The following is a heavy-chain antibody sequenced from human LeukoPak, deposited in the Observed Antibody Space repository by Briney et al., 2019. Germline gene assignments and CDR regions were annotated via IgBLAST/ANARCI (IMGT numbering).Heavy chain of an antibody. CDR2: IYYSGST. V-gene: IGHV4-59*01. CDR1: GVSISSYY. D-gene: IGHD5-24*01. CDR3: ARDHKMYYFDY. J-gene: IGHJ4*02. Sequence: PSETLSLTCTVSGVSISSYYWSWIRQPPGKGLEWIGYIYYSGSTNYNPSLKSRVTISVDTSKNQFSLKLSSVTAADTAVYYCARDHKMYYFDYWGQGTLVTVSS.